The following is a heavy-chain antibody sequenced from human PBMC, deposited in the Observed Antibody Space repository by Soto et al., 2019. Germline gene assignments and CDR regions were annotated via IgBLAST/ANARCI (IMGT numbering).Heavy chain of an antibody. J-gene: IGHJ6*02. CDR1: GFTFSSYW. CDR2: IKQDGSEK. CDR3: AREPRTHYYYYYGMDV. V-gene: IGHV3-7*03. Sequence: RLSCAASGFTFSSYWMSWVRQAPGKGLEWVANIKQDGSEKYYVDSVKGRFTISRDNAKNSLYLQMNSLRAEDTAVYYCAREPRTHYYYYYGMDVWGQGTTVTVSS.